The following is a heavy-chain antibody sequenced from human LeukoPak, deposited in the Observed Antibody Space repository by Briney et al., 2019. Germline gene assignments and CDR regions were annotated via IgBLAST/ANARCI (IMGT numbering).Heavy chain of an antibody. J-gene: IGHJ1*01. Sequence: GGSLRLSCAASGFTFSSYSMNWVRQAPGKGLEWVSSISSSSSYIYYADSVKGRFTISRDNAKNSLYLQMNSLRAEDTAVYYCARDPLTYYYDSSTLNAEYFQHWGQGTLVTVSS. CDR1: GFTFSSYS. CDR2: ISSSSSYI. V-gene: IGHV3-21*01. CDR3: ARDPLTYYYDSSTLNAEYFQH. D-gene: IGHD3-22*01.